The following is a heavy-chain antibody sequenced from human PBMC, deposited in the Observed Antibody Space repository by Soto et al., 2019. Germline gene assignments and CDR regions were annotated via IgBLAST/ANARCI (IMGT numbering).Heavy chain of an antibody. Sequence: ASVKVSCKASGHTFTGYYMHWVRQAPGQGLEWMGLINPNTGGTNYAQKFQGRVTMTTDTSTSTAYMEMTRLRSDDTAVYYCATRQCSSTSCYDSDYYHYGMDVWGQGTTVT. J-gene: IGHJ6*02. D-gene: IGHD2-2*01. V-gene: IGHV1-2*02. CDR2: INPNTGGT. CDR3: ATRQCSSTSCYDSDYYHYGMDV. CDR1: GHTFTGYY.